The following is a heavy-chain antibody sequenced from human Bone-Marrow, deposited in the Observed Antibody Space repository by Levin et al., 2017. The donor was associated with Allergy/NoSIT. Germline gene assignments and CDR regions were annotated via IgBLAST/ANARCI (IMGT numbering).Heavy chain of an antibody. J-gene: IGHJ3*01. CDR1: GFSIDDYG. Sequence: GGSLRLSCVASGFSIDDYGLEWVRQAPGKGLEWVSSASWNSDIIEYADSVKGRFTISRDNAKNSLYLQMNSLRPEDTALYYCAKVGGHSTAFDLWGQGTLVTVSS. CDR3: AKVGGHSTAFDL. CDR2: ASWNSDII. V-gene: IGHV3-9*01. D-gene: IGHD3-16*01.